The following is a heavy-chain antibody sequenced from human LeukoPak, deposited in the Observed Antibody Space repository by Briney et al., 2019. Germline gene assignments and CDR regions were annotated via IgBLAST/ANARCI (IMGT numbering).Heavy chain of an antibody. V-gene: IGHV3-53*01. CDR2: IYSGGNT. CDR3: ARFNEQQMYFQH. D-gene: IGHD6-13*01. CDR1: GFTVSNNY. Sequence: GGSLRLSCVASGFTVSNNYMSWVRQAPGKGLEWVSVIYSGGNTYHADSVKGRFTISRDNSKNTVYLQVNSLRAEDTVVYYCARFNEQQMYFQHWGQGTPVIVSS. J-gene: IGHJ1*01.